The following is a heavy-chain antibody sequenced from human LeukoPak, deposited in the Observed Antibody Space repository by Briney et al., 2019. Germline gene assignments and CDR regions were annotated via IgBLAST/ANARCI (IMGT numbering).Heavy chain of an antibody. CDR1: GYTFTGYY. CDR2: INPNSGGT. CDR3: ARAPEYSSSYLIDY. D-gene: IGHD6-6*01. Sequence: GASEKVSCKASGYTFTGYYMHWVRQAPGQGLEWMGRINPNSGGTNYAQKFQGRVTMTRDTSISTAYMELSRLRSDDTAVYYCARAPEYSSSYLIDYWGQGTLVTVSS. V-gene: IGHV1-2*06. J-gene: IGHJ4*02.